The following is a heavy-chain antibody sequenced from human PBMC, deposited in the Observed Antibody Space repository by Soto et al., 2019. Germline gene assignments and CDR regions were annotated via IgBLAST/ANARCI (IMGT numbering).Heavy chain of an antibody. CDR2: INTYNGAT. D-gene: IGHD2-15*01. CDR3: ARYCSGGSCHRGVPDY. J-gene: IGHJ4*02. V-gene: IGHV1-18*01. CDR1: GYTLSSYG. Sequence: QVQLVQSGAEVKKPGASVKVSCKASGYTLSSYGISWVRQAPGQELEWMGWINTYNGATNYAQNLQGRVTMTRDSSTNTAYMELRSLTSDDTAVYFCARYCSGGSCHRGVPDYWGQGTLVTVSS.